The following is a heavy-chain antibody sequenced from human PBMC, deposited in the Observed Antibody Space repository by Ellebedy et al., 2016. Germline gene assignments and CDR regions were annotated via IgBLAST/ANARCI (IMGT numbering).Heavy chain of an antibody. D-gene: IGHD4-17*01. J-gene: IGHJ4*02. Sequence: SETLSLTXTVSGGSISSSSYYWSWIRQPPGKGLEWIGESNHSGSTNYNPSLKSRVTISVDTSKKQFSLKLNSVTAADTAVYYCARGGNYGDYVPFDYWGQGTLVTVSS. CDR3: ARGGNYGDYVPFDY. V-gene: IGHV4-39*07. CDR1: GGSISSSSYY. CDR2: SNHSGST.